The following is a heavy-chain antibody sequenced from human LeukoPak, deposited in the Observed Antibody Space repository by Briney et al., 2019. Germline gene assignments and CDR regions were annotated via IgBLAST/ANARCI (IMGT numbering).Heavy chain of an antibody. CDR2: ISRRSGTI. D-gene: IGHD2-2*01. Sequence: VGSLRVSCAASGFTFSCYNMNWVRQAPGKGMEWVSYISRRSGTIYYADSVKGRFTISSDNAKNSLSLQMNSLRAEDTAVYYCVRDSAEAQPDYWGQGTLVTVSS. J-gene: IGHJ4*02. V-gene: IGHV3-48*04. CDR1: GFTFSCYN. CDR3: VRDSAEAQPDY.